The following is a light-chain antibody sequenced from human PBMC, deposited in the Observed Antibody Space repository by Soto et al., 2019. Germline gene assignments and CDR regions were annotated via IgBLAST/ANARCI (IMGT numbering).Light chain of an antibody. CDR2: AVS. J-gene: IGKJ4*01. Sequence: DIQLTQSPSFLSASVGDRVTITCRASQGISSYFAWYQQKPGKAPKLLIYAVSTVQSGVPSRFSGSASGTEFTLTISSLQTEDFETYYCQQLNSYRRTFGGGTKVEIK. CDR3: QQLNSYRRT. CDR1: QGISSY. V-gene: IGKV1-9*01.